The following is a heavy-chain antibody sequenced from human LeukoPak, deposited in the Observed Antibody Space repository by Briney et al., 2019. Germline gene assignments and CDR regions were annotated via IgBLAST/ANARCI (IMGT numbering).Heavy chain of an antibody. CDR3: ARRIRYYYDSSGYPIDY. D-gene: IGHD3-22*01. V-gene: IGHV4-39*01. CDR1: GVSISSSSYY. Sequence: SETLSLTCTVSGVSISSSSYYWGWIRQPPGKGLEWIGSIYYSGSTYYNPSLKSRVTISVDTSKNQFSLKLSPVTAADTAVYYCARRIRYYYDSSGYPIDYWGQGTLVTVSS. J-gene: IGHJ4*02. CDR2: IYYSGST.